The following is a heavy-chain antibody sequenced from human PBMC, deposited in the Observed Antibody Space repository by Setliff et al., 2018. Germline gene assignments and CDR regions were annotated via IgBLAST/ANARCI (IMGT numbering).Heavy chain of an antibody. CDR2: ISSSGSTI. CDR1: GFTFSSYS. V-gene: IGHV3-48*04. Sequence: PGGSLRLSCAASGFTFSSYSMNWVRQAPGKGLEWVSYISSSGSTIYYADSVKGRFTIPRDNAKNSLYLQMNSLRAEDTAVYYCARDPVPPWLPLDYWGQGTLVTVSS. D-gene: IGHD5-12*01. CDR3: ARDPVPPWLPLDY. J-gene: IGHJ4*02.